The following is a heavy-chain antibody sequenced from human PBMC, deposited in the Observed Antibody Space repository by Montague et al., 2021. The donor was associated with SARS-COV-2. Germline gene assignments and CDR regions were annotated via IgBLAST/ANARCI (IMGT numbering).Heavy chain of an antibody. V-gene: IGHV4-4*07. J-gene: IGHJ4*01. CDR1: GDYISTYH. CDR3: SCIESSSRKGTFDY. CDR2: IYNSGLS. D-gene: IGHD2-21*01. Sequence: SETLSLTCSVSGDYISTYHWSWIRQPAGKGLEWIGRIYNSGLSNSNPSLKSRVTISVDTSKNQLSLKLSSVTAADTAIYYCSCIESSSRKGTFDYWGHGTLVTVSS.